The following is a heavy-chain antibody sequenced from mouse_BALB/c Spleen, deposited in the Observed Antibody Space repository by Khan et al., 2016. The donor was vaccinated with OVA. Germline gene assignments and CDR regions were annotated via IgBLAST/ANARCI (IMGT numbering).Heavy chain of an antibody. Sequence: QIQLVQSGPELKKPGETVKISCKASGYTFTNYGMNWVKQAPGKGLKWMGWINTYTGEPTYGDDFKGRFAFSLETYASTASLQIINLKNEDTATYFCTRSQGNYLFAYWGQGTLVTVSA. V-gene: IGHV9-3-1*01. CDR3: TRSQGNYLFAY. CDR2: INTYTGEP. CDR1: GYTFTNYG. D-gene: IGHD2-1*01. J-gene: IGHJ3*01.